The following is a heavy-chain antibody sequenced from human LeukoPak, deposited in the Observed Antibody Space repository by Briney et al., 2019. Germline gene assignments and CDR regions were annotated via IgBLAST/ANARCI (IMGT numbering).Heavy chain of an antibody. CDR1: GGSISNGGYY. CDR2: IFYSGTT. Sequence: SETLSLTCTVSGGSISNGGYYWIWIRQHPGKGLEWIGNIFYSGTTHYNPSLTSRVSISIDTSKNQFSLRLNSVTAADTAVYYCARFVVVPADHSDYYGMDVWGQGTTVTVSS. V-gene: IGHV4-31*03. CDR3: ARFVVVPADHSDYYGMDV. J-gene: IGHJ6*02. D-gene: IGHD2-2*01.